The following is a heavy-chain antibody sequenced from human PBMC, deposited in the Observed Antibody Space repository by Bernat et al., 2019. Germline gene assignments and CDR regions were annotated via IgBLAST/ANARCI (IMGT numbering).Heavy chain of an antibody. J-gene: IGHJ4*02. Sequence: EVQLVESGGGLVKPGGSLRLSCAASGSTFSNAWMSWVRQAPGKGLEWVGRIKSKTDGGTTDYAAPVKGRFTISRDDSKNTLYLQMNSLKTEDTAVYYCTTAKTVITFGGVIVGDYWGQGTLVTVSS. D-gene: IGHD3-16*02. CDR2: IKSKTDGGTT. V-gene: IGHV3-15*01. CDR1: GSTFSNAW. CDR3: TTAKTVITFGGVIVGDY.